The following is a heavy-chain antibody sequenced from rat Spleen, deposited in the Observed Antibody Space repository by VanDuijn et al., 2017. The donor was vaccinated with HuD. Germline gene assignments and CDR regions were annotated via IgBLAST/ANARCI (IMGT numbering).Heavy chain of an antibody. CDR3: AREGNYGGYSERVMDA. V-gene: IGHV5-29*01. J-gene: IGHJ4*01. D-gene: IGHD1-11*01. CDR1: GFTFSDYY. Sequence: EVQLVESDGGLVQPGRSLKLSCAASGFTFSDYYMAWVRQAPTKGLEWVATISYDGSSTYYRDSVKGRFTISRDNAKSTLYLQMDSLRSEDTATYYCAREGNYGGYSERVMDAWGQGASVTVSS. CDR2: ISYDGSST.